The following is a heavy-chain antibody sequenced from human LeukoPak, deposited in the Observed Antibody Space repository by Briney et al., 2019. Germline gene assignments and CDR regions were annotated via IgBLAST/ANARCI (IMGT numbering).Heavy chain of an antibody. V-gene: IGHV4-34*01. J-gene: IGHJ4*02. D-gene: IGHD4-17*01. CDR2: SNHSGGT. Sequence: SSETLSLTCAVYGGSLSGYYWSWIRQPPGKGLEWIGESNHSGGTNYSPSLKSRVTISVDTSKNQFSLKLTSVTAADAGVYYCASLREGDSGDYPGDFWGQGTLVTVSS. CDR1: GGSLSGYY. CDR3: ASLREGDSGDYPGDF.